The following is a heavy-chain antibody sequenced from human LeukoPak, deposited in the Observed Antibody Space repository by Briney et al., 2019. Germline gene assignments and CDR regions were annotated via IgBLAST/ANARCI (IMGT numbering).Heavy chain of an antibody. CDR3: ARGKSKEAGYCSGGSCSFFDP. Sequence: KPSETLSLTCAVYGGSFSGYYWSWIRQPPGQGLEWIGEINHSGSTNYNPSLKSRVTISVDTSKNQFSLKLSSVTAADTAVYYCARGKSKEAGYCSGGSCSFFDPWGQGTLVTVSS. CDR2: INHSGST. V-gene: IGHV4-34*01. D-gene: IGHD2-15*01. CDR1: GGSFSGYY. J-gene: IGHJ5*02.